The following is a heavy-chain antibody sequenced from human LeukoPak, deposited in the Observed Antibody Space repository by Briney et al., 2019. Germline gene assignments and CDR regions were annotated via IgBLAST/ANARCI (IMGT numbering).Heavy chain of an antibody. Sequence: GGSLRLSCAASGFTCSSYSMNWVRQAPGKGLEWVSSISSSSSYIYYADSVKGRFTISRDNAKNSLYLQMNSLRAEDTAVYYCARALSSGLDYWGQGTLVTVSS. V-gene: IGHV3-21*01. J-gene: IGHJ4*02. CDR1: GFTCSSYS. CDR2: ISSSSSYI. CDR3: ARALSSGLDY. D-gene: IGHD6-19*01.